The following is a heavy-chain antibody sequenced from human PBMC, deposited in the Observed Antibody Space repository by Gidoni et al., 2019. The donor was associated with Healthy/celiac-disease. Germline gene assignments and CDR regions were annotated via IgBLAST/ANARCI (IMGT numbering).Heavy chain of an antibody. CDR3: AKSAVDYDFWSGYEQDAFDI. CDR2: ISGSGGST. J-gene: IGHJ3*02. V-gene: IGHV3-23*01. D-gene: IGHD3-3*01. Sequence: VRQAPGKGLEWVSAISGSGGSTYYADSVKGRFTISRDNSKNTLYLQMNSLRAEDTAVYYCAKSAVDYDFWSGYEQDAFDIWGQGTMVTVSS.